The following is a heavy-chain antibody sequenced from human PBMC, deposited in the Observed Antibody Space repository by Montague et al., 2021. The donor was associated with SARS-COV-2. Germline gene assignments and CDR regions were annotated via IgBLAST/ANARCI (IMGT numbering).Heavy chain of an antibody. V-gene: IGHV4-59*11. CDR2: FNHSGNT. CDR1: GGSISGHY. J-gene: IGHJ2*01. CDR3: AREFRIELWQTNWYFGL. Sequence: SETLSLTCSVSGGSISGHYWSWIRQPPGKGLEWIGNFNHSGNTKYNPSLKSRATISVDTSKKQFALRLSSVTAADTAVYYCAREFRIELWQTNWYFGLWGRGTTVTASS. D-gene: IGHD3-16*01.